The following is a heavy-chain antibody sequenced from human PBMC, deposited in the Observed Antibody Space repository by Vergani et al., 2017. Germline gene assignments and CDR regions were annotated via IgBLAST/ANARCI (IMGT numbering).Heavy chain of an antibody. CDR3: ATKSCGTPGCQIGSFRE. J-gene: IGHJ1*01. V-gene: IGHV3-30*03. CDR1: GFTSSYYG. D-gene: IGHD1-1*01. CDR2: ISYDGTQK. Sequence: QVHLVESGGGVVQPGRSLRLSCVVSGFTSSYYGMHWVRQAPGKGLEWVAVISYDGTQKYYADSVKGRFTISRDNSKSTLYLQMNSLRTEDTAVYYCATKSCGTPGCQIGSFREWVQGTLVTVSS.